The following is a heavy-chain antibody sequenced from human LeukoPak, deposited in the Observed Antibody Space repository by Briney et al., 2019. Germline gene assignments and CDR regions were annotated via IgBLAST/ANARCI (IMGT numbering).Heavy chain of an antibody. D-gene: IGHD3-22*01. Sequence: KTSQTLSLTCTVSGGSISSGDYYWSWIRQPPGKGLEWFGYIYYSGSTYYNPSLKSRVTISVDTSKNQFSLKLSSVTAADTAVYYCARDSRYSSGSPRDWFDPWGQGTLVTVSS. V-gene: IGHV4-30-4*08. CDR2: IYYSGST. CDR1: GGSISSGDYY. CDR3: ARDSRYSSGSPRDWFDP. J-gene: IGHJ5*02.